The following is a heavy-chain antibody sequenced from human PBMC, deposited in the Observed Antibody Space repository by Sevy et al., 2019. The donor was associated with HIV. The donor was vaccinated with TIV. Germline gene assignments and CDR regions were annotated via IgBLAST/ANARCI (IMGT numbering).Heavy chain of an antibody. CDR3: ARAALTSGYLYYFDY. V-gene: IGHV3-30*04. Sequence: GGSLRLSCAASGFTFSNYRMHWVRQAPGKGLEWVAVISDDGSTTYYADSLKGRFTISRDTSKSTLYLQVNSLRAEDAAVYYCARAALTSGYLYYFDYWGQGTLVTVSS. CDR2: ISDDGSTT. J-gene: IGHJ4*02. D-gene: IGHD3-22*01. CDR1: GFTFSNYR.